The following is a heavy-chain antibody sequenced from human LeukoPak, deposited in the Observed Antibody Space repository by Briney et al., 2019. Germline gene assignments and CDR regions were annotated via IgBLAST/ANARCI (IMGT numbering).Heavy chain of an antibody. Sequence: GGSLRLSCAASGFTFSSYGMHWVRQAPGKGLEWVAVISYDGSNKYYADSVKGRFTISRDNSKNTLYLQMNSLRAEDTAVYYCARDKYYGASALHAFDIWGQGTMVTVSS. D-gene: IGHD4-17*01. CDR1: GFTFSSYG. CDR3: ARDKYYGASALHAFDI. CDR2: ISYDGSNK. J-gene: IGHJ3*02. V-gene: IGHV3-30*03.